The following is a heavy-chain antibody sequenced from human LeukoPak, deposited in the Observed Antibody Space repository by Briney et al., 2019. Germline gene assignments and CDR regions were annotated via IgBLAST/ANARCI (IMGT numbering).Heavy chain of an antibody. CDR1: GGTFSSYA. CDR2: INPNSGGT. V-gene: IGHV1-2*04. CDR3: ARDLRAGDYYGSGSYYNAIHYYYGMDV. D-gene: IGHD3-10*01. J-gene: IGHJ6*02. Sequence: ASVKVSCKASGGTFSSYAIGWVRQAPGQGLEWMGWINPNSGGTNYAQKFQGWVTMTRDTSISTAYMELSRLRSDDTAVYYCARDLRAGDYYGSGSYYNAIHYYYGMDVWGQGTTVTVSS.